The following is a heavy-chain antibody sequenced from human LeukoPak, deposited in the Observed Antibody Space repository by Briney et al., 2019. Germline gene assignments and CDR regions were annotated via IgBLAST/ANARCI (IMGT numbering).Heavy chain of an antibody. D-gene: IGHD3-22*01. J-gene: IGHJ6*02. CDR1: GGSISSCY. CDR3: ARLVFDSSGYPLPRSYYGMDV. V-gene: IGHV4-4*07. Sequence: SETLSLTCTVSGGSISSCYWSWIRQPAGKGLEWIGRIYTSGSTNYNPSLKSRVTMSVDTSKNQFSLKLSSVTAADTAVYYCARLVFDSSGYPLPRSYYGMDVWGQGTTVTVSS. CDR2: IYTSGST.